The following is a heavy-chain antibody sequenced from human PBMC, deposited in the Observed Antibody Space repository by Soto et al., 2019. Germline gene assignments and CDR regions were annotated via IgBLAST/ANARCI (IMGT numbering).Heavy chain of an antibody. CDR3: ERACVDYGDCYYGMDV. V-gene: IGHV1-69*12. J-gene: IGHJ6*02. D-gene: IGHD4-17*01. Sequence: QVQLVQSGAEVKKPGSSVKVSCKASGGTFSSYAISWVRQAPGQGLEWMGGIIPIFGTANYAQKFQGRVTITADESTSTAYMDLSSLGFEDTAVYYCERACVDYGDCYYGMDVWGQGTTVTVSS. CDR2: IIPIFGTA. CDR1: GGTFSSYA.